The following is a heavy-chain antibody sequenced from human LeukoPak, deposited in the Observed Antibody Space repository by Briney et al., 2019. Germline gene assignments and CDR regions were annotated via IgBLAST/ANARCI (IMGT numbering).Heavy chain of an antibody. Sequence: GGSLRLSCAASGFTFSSYWMHWVRQAPGKGLVWVSRIRTDGTNTTYADSVKGRFSISRDNAKNTLYLQMNSLRAEDTAIYYCSSGDEFDYWGQGTLVTVSS. D-gene: IGHD7-27*01. CDR3: SSGDEFDY. J-gene: IGHJ4*02. V-gene: IGHV3-74*03. CDR2: IRTDGTNT. CDR1: GFTFSSYW.